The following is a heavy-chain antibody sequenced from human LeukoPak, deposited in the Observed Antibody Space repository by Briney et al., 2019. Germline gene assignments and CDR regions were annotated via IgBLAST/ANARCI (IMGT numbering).Heavy chain of an antibody. D-gene: IGHD6-13*01. CDR2: ISGSGGST. CDR3: ASRGIAAAEGY. V-gene: IGHV3-23*01. CDR1: GFTFSSYA. Sequence: GGSLRLSCAASGFTFSSYAMSWVRQAPGKGLEWVSAISGSGGSTYYADSVKGRFTISRDNAKNSLYLQMNSLRAEDTAVYYCASRGIAAAEGYWGQGTLVTVSS. J-gene: IGHJ4*02.